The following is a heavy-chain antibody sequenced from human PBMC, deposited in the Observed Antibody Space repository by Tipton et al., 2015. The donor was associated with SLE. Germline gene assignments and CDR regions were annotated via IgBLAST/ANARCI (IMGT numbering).Heavy chain of an antibody. Sequence: SLRLSCAASGFTFDDYAMSWFRQAPGKGLEWVGFIRSKPYGGTTEYAASVKGRFTISRDDSKSIAYLQMNSLKTEDTAVYYCTRDPYHVDTAMGDAFDIWGQGTMVTVSS. CDR2: IRSKPYGGTT. J-gene: IGHJ3*02. V-gene: IGHV3-49*03. CDR3: TRDPYHVDTAMGDAFDI. D-gene: IGHD5-18*01. CDR1: GFTFDDYA.